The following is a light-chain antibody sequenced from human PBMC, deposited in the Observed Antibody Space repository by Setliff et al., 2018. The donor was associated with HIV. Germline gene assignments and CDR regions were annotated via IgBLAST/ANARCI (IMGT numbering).Light chain of an antibody. Sequence: QSALAQPASVSGSPGQSITISCTGTSSDVGNSTYVSWDQQHPGKAPKLIINDVSDRPSGVSNRFSGSKSVNTASLTISGLHAEDEADYCCSSCTNRNTLDVFGTGTKVTVL. V-gene: IGLV2-14*03. J-gene: IGLJ1*01. CDR3: SSCTNRNTLDV. CDR1: SSDVGNSTY. CDR2: DVS.